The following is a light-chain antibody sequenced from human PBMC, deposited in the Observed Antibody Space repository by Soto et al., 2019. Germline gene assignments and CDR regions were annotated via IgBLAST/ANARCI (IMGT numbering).Light chain of an antibody. CDR2: EVT. CDR3: SSYTGGNPSYV. Sequence: QSALAQPPSASGSPGQSVTISCTGTSSDVGGYDYVSWYQQHPGKAPKLMIYEVTIRPSGVSDRFSGSKSGNTASLTVSGLQAEDEADSYCSSYTGGNPSYVFGSGTKV. V-gene: IGLV2-8*01. J-gene: IGLJ1*01. CDR1: SSDVGGYDY.